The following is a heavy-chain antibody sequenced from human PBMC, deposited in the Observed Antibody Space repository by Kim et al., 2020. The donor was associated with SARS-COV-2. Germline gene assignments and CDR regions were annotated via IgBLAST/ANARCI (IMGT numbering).Heavy chain of an antibody. Sequence: SETLSLTCAVYGGSFSGYYWSWIRQPPGKGLEWIGEINHSGSTNYNPSLKSRVTISVDTSKNQFSLKLSSVTAADTAVYYCARGQRPGITGPKARYYYYMDVWGKGTTVTVSS. J-gene: IGHJ6*03. CDR1: GGSFSGYY. CDR2: INHSGST. CDR3: ARGQRPGITGPKARYYYYMDV. D-gene: IGHD1-20*01. V-gene: IGHV4-34*01.